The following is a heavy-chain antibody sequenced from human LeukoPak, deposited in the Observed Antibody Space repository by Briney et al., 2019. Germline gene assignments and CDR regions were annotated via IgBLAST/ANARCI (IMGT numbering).Heavy chain of an antibody. CDR2: INPTGST. CDR3: ARGGGDYWYFDL. D-gene: IGHD2-21*01. Sequence: SETLSLTCAVYGGSFTDFCWSWIRHPPGKGLEWIGEINPTGSTNYNPSLKSRVTISLDTSKNQVSLELNSVTAADTAVYYCARGGGDYWYFDLWGRGTLVTVSS. CDR1: GGSFTDFC. V-gene: IGHV4-34*01. J-gene: IGHJ2*01.